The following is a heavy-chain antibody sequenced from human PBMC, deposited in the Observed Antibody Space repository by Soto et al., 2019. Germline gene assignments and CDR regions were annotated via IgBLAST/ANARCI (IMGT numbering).Heavy chain of an antibody. J-gene: IGHJ4*02. CDR1: GFSFSHAW. D-gene: IGHD6-19*01. Sequence: GGSLRLSCAASGFSFSHAWMSWVRQAPGKGLEWVGRIKSTIDAGTIDYAAPVKGRVTISRDDSKDTLYLQMNSLKIEDTAMYYFVTLRVSGCLEYWCQGVLVTLSS. CDR2: IKSTIDAGTI. V-gene: IGHV3-15*01. CDR3: VTLRVSGCLEY.